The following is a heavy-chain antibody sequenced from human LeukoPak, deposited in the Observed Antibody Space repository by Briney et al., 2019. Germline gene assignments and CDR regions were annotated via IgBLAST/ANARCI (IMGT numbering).Heavy chain of an antibody. CDR1: GFTFSNYW. J-gene: IGHJ4*02. D-gene: IGHD4-17*01. CDR2: IKRDGSIT. CDR3: GTSDYGADFDY. Sequence: GGSLRLSCAASGFTFSNYWMHWVRQAPGEGLGWVSSIKRDGSITTYADSVKGRFTISRDNAKNTLYLQMNSLRAEDTAVYYCGTSDYGADFDYWGQGTLVTVSS. V-gene: IGHV3-74*01.